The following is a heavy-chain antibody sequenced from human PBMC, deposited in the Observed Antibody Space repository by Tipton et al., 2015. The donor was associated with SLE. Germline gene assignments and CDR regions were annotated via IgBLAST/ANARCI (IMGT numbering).Heavy chain of an antibody. V-gene: IGHV4-39*07. J-gene: IGHJ3*02. CDR3: ARELQQLVAFDI. D-gene: IGHD6-6*01. CDR1: GGSISSSSYY. CDR2: IYYSGST. Sequence: LRLSCTVSGGSISSSSYYWGWIRQPPGKGPEWIGGIYYSGSTYYNPSLKSRVTISVDTSKNQFSLKLGSVTAADTAVYYCARELQQLVAFDIWGQETMVTVSS.